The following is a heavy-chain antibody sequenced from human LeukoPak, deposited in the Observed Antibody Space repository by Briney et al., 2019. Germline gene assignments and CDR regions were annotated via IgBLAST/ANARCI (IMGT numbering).Heavy chain of an antibody. J-gene: IGHJ4*02. CDR2: ISAYNGNT. V-gene: IGHV1-18*01. CDR1: GYTFTSYG. Sequence: GASVKVSCKASGYTFTSYGISWVRQAPGQGLEWMGWISAYNGNTNYAQKLQGRVTMTRDTSISTAYMELSRLRSDDTAVYYCARDRTYYYDSSGYYSYYFDYWGQGTLVTVSS. CDR3: ARDRTYYYDSSGYYSYYFDY. D-gene: IGHD3-22*01.